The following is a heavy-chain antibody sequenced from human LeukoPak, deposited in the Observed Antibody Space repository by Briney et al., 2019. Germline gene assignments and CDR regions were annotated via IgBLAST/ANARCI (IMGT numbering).Heavy chain of an antibody. CDR2: INTDGSST. CDR3: ATTGGSWYDGSFDY. J-gene: IGHJ4*02. CDR1: GVTFSSYW. D-gene: IGHD6-13*01. Sequence: PGGSLRLSCAASGVTFSSYWMHWVRQAPGKGLGWVSRINTDGSSTSYADSVKGRFTISRDNAKNTVYLQLNSLRAEDTAVYYCATTGGSWYDGSFDYWGQGPLVTVSS. V-gene: IGHV3-74*01.